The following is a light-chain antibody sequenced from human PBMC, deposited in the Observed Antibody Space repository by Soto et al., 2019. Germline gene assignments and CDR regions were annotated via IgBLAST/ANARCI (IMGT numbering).Light chain of an antibody. CDR1: SSNIGSNT. CDR2: SNN. Sequence: QSVLTQPPSASGTPGQRVTISCSGSSSNIGSNTVNWYQQLPGTAPKLLIYSNNQRPSGVPDRFSGSKSGTSASLAISGLQSEDEADYYCAARDDSLNGWVFGGGTKLPVL. CDR3: AARDDSLNGWV. J-gene: IGLJ3*02. V-gene: IGLV1-44*01.